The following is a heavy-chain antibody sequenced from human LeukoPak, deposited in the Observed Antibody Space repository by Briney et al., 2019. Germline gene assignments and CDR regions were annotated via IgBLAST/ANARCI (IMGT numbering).Heavy chain of an antibody. Sequence: GASVKVSCKVSGYTLTELSMHWVRQAPGKGLEWMGGFDPEDGETVYAQKFQGRVTMTEDTSTDTAYMELSSLRSEDTAVYYCARSDMTTGGFDIWGQGTMVTVSS. CDR3: ARSDMTTGGFDI. V-gene: IGHV1-24*01. CDR2: FDPEDGET. D-gene: IGHD4-11*01. CDR1: GYTLTELS. J-gene: IGHJ3*02.